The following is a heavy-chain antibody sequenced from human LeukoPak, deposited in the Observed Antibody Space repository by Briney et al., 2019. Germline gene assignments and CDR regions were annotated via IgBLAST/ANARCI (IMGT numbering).Heavy chain of an antibody. D-gene: IGHD2-15*01. CDR2: IGIGGDT. J-gene: IGHJ4*02. V-gene: IGHV3-13*01. CDR3: VRQATPHGHFDY. Sequence: GGSLRLSCAASGFTFRSYDIHWVRQATGKGLEWVSAIGIGGDTYYPGSVKGRFTISRENAKNSLYLQMNSLRAGDTAVYYCVRQATPHGHFDYWGQGILVTVSS. CDR1: GFTFRSYD.